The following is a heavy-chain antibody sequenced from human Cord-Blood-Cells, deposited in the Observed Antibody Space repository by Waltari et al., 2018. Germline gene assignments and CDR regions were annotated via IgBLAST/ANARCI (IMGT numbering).Heavy chain of an antibody. D-gene: IGHD6-13*01. CDR3: ARCSPFSSSWYFDY. V-gene: IGHV4-39*07. CDR1: GGSISSRSYY. CDR2: IYYSGST. Sequence: QLQLQESGPGLVKPSETLSLPCTVSGGSISSRSYYWGWIRQPPGKGLEWIGSIYYSGSTYYNPSPKSRVTISVDTSKNQFSLKLSSVTAADTAVYYCARCSPFSSSWYFDYWGQGTLVTVSS. J-gene: IGHJ4*02.